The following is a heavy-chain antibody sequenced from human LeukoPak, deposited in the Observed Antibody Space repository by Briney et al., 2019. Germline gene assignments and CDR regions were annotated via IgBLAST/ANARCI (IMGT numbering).Heavy chain of an antibody. CDR2: IYPGDSDT. CDR3: ARRVSSVYDYLDAFDI. J-gene: IGHJ3*02. CDR1: GYNFPAYW. Sequence: GESLKISCKASGYNFPAYWIAWVRQMPGKGLEWMGIIYPGDSDTKYSPSFQGQVTISADKSITTAYLQWSSLKASDTAMYYCARRVSSVYDYLDAFDIWGQGTMVTVSS. V-gene: IGHV5-51*01. D-gene: IGHD5/OR15-5a*01.